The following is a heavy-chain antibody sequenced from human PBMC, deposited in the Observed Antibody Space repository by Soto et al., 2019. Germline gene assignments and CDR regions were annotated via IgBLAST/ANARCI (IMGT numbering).Heavy chain of an antibody. CDR3: ARDESDIPAAGLPYWYFDP. D-gene: IGHD6-13*01. CDR2: ISSSGSTI. CDR1: GFTFSSYE. J-gene: IGHJ2*01. Sequence: EVQLVESGGGLVQPGGSLRLSCAASGFTFSSYEMNWVRQAPGKGLEWVSYISSSGSTIYYADSVKGRFTISRDNAKNSLYLQMNSLRAEDTAVYYCARDESDIPAAGLPYWYFDPWGRGTLVTVSS. V-gene: IGHV3-48*03.